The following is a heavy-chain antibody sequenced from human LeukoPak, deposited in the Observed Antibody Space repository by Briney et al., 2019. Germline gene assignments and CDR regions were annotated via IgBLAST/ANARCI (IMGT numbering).Heavy chain of an antibody. J-gene: IGHJ5*01. CDR1: GGSITSHF. D-gene: IGHD3-10*01. Sequence: SETLSLTCSVPGGSITSHFWSWIRQPPGKGLEWIGYIHYSGSTNYNPSLKSRVTISPDTSKNQLFLKLTSVTAADTAVYYCARLVWLGESPGSWFDSWGQGTLVTVSS. CDR2: IHYSGST. CDR3: ARLVWLGESPGSWFDS. V-gene: IGHV4-59*11.